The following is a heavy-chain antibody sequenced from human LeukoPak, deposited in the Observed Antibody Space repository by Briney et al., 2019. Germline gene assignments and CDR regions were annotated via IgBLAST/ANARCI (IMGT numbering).Heavy chain of an antibody. J-gene: IGHJ3*02. CDR3: HSGSPRFGASDI. V-gene: IGHV3-30*02. CDR1: GFTFSSYG. D-gene: IGHD3-10*01. CDR2: IRYDGSNK. Sequence: PGGSLRLSCAASGFTFSSYGMHWVRQAPGKGLEWVAFIRYDGSNKYYADSVKGRFTISRDNSKNTLYLQMNSLRAEDTAVYYCHSGSPRFGASDIWGQGTMVTVSS.